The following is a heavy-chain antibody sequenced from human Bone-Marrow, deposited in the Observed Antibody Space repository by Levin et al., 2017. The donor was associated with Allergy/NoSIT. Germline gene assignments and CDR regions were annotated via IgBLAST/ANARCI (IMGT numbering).Heavy chain of an antibody. D-gene: IGHD2-15*01. Sequence: GGSLRLSCAASGFTFDIYAMHWVRQAPGKGMEWVAVILNDGYSKYYADSVKGRFTISRDNTRNTLYLQMDSLRHDDTAMYLCGRGAGGSPHAVLDYWGQGTLVSVSS. CDR3: GRGAGGSPHAVLDY. CDR1: GFTFDIYA. J-gene: IGHJ4*02. CDR2: ILNDGYSK. V-gene: IGHV3-30-3*01.